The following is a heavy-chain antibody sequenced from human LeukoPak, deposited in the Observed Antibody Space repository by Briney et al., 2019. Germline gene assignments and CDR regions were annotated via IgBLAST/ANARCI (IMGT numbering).Heavy chain of an antibody. Sequence: PSETLSLTCTVSGGSISSYYWSWIRQPPGKGLEWIGYIYYSGSTNYNPSLKSRVTISVDTSKNQFSLKLSSVTAADTAVYYCARQSRKKTHYYDAYYFDYWGQGTLVTVSS. D-gene: IGHD3-22*01. CDR1: GGSISSYY. CDR2: IYYSGST. J-gene: IGHJ4*02. V-gene: IGHV4-59*01. CDR3: ARQSRKKTHYYDAYYFDY.